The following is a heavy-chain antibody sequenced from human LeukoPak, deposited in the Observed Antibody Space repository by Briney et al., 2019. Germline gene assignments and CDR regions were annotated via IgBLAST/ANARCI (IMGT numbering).Heavy chain of an antibody. CDR3: AREGYYGAFDI. V-gene: IGHV3-7*01. D-gene: IGHD3-10*01. J-gene: IGHJ3*02. CDR2: IKQDGSEK. Sequence: GGSLRLSCAASGFTFSGYWMSWVRQAPGKGREWVANIKQDGSEKYYVDPVKGRFTVSRDNAKISLYLQMNSLRDEDTAVYYCAREGYYGAFDIWGQGTMVAVSS. CDR1: GFTFSGYW.